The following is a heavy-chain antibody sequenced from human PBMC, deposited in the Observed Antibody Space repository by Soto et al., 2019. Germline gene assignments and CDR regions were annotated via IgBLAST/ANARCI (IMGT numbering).Heavy chain of an antibody. CDR3: AKNGQPPYYYYGMDV. D-gene: IGHD2-8*01. Sequence: ASVKVSCKASGYTFTSYGISWVRQAPGQGLEWMGWISAYNGNTKYAQKLQGRVTMTTDTSTSTAYMELRSLRSDDTAIYYCAKNGQPPYYYYGMDVWGQGTTVTVSS. CDR1: GYTFTSYG. J-gene: IGHJ6*02. CDR2: ISAYNGNT. V-gene: IGHV1-18*01.